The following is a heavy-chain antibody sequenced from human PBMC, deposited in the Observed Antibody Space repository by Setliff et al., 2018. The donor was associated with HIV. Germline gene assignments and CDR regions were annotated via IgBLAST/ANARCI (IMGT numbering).Heavy chain of an antibody. V-gene: IGHV3-23*01. J-gene: IGHJ4*02. CDR1: GFTFSTYA. D-gene: IGHD6-13*01. Sequence: PGGSLRLSCAASGFTFSTYAMAWVRQAPGKGLEWVSGISGGGDDTSDADSVKGRFTISRDNSKNTVYLQMNSLRAEDTAVYYCARDLPVSNWYRYGLDYWGQGTLVTV. CDR3: ARDLPVSNWYRYGLDY. CDR2: ISGGGDDT.